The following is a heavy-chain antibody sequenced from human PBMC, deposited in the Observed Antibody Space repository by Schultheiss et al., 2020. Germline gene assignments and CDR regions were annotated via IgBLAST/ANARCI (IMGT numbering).Heavy chain of an antibody. CDR1: GFTFSTYD. V-gene: IGHV3-69-1*01. J-gene: IGHJ6*03. D-gene: IGHD5-24*01. Sequence: GGSLRLSCAASGFTFSTYDMHWVRQAPGEGLEWISYINTRKTIYYADSVEGRFTISRDDSKNTLYLQMNSLKAEDTAVYYCARDHGYNSYYYYNMDVWGKGTTVTVSS. CDR2: INTRKTI. CDR3: ARDHGYNSYYYYNMDV.